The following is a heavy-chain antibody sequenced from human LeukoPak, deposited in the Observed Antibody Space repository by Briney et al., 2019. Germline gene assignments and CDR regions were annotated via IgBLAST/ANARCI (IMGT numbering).Heavy chain of an antibody. D-gene: IGHD3-22*01. CDR1: GGSISSGSYY. CDR3: ARGRYYYDSSGYYDYFDY. Sequence: SQTLSLSCTVSGGSISSGSYYWSWIRKPAGKGLEWIGRIYTSGSTNYNPSLKSRVTISVDTSKNQFSLKLSSVTAADTAVYYCARGRYYYDSSGYYDYFDYWGQGTLVTVSS. V-gene: IGHV4-61*02. J-gene: IGHJ4*02. CDR2: IYTSGST.